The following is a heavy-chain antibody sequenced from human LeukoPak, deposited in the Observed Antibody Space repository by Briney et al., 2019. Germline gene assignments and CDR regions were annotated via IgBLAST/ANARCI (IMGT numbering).Heavy chain of an antibody. J-gene: IGHJ4*02. D-gene: IGHD3-10*01. V-gene: IGHV3-53*01. Sequence: GGSLRLSCAASGFIVSSNYMSWVRPAPGKGLEWVSIMYSTGSTYYADSVRGRFTISRDSSKNTVSLQMNSLRVEDTAVYYCASGGTGARKYYSDPFHYWGQGTLVTVSS. CDR2: MYSTGST. CDR3: ASGGTGARKYYSDPFHY. CDR1: GFIVSSNY.